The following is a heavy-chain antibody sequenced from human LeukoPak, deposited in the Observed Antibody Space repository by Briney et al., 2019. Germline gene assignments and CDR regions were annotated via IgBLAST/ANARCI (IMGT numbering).Heavy chain of an antibody. CDR3: AHYQKSGKFDP. Sequence: PSETLSLTCTVSGGSVSRSNYYWGWIRQPPGKGLEWIGSISNSGSTTHYSPSLKSRVTISIDTSTNQLSLTVTSVTAADTAVYYCAHYQKSGKFDPWGQGTLVTVSS. CDR1: GGSVSRSNYY. D-gene: IGHD2-2*01. CDR2: ISNSGSTT. V-gene: IGHV4-39*07. J-gene: IGHJ5*02.